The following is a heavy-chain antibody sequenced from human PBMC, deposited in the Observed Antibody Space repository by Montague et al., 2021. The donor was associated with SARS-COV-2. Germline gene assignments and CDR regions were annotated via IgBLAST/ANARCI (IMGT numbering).Heavy chain of an antibody. CDR1: GGSFSGYY. J-gene: IGHJ4*02. V-gene: IGHV4-34*01. D-gene: IGHD2-8*01. CDR2: INHSGST. Sequence: SETLSLTCAVYGGSFSGYYWSWIRQPPGKGPEWIGEINHSGSTNYNPSLKSRVTISVDTSKNQFSLKLGSVTAADTAVYYCARANGYYFDYWGQGTLVTVSS. CDR3: ARANGYYFDY.